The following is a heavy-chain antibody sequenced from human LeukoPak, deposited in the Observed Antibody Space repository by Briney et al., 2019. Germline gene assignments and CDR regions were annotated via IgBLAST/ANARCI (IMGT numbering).Heavy chain of an antibody. Sequence: ASVKVSCKASGYTFTGYYMHWVRRAPGQGLEWMGWINPNSGGTNYAQKFQGRVTMTRDTSISTAYMELSRLRSDDTAVYYCARLVDTAMVYYFDYWGQGTLVTVSS. CDR3: ARLVDTAMVYYFDY. D-gene: IGHD5-18*01. CDR1: GYTFTGYY. V-gene: IGHV1-2*02. CDR2: INPNSGGT. J-gene: IGHJ4*02.